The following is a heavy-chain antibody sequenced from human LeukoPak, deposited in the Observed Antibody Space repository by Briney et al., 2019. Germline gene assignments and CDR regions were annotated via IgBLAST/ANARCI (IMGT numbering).Heavy chain of an antibody. Sequence: GSLLLSCGASGFTFRAYWRSWVRQAPGKGVGWVGNVNQDWSEIYYVDSVKGRFTISRNNAKNSLYLQMYSLRVEDTAVYYCARGRPDPHWGQGTLVTVSS. CDR2: VNQDWSEI. CDR3: ARGRPDPH. CDR1: GFTFRAYW. J-gene: IGHJ4*02. V-gene: IGHV3-7*03.